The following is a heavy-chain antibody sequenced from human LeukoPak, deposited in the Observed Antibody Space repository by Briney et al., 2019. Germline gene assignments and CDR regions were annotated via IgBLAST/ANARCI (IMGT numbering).Heavy chain of an antibody. V-gene: IGHV4-34*01. Sequence: PSETLSLTCAVYGGSFSGYYWSWIRQPPGKGLEWIGEVNHRGISNYHPSLRSRVSISVGTSSNQFSLKLTSVTTADTAVYYCARRPPSMITSGGIVGHFDYWGPGTLVTVSS. CDR3: ARRPPSMITSGGIVGHFDY. CDR1: GGSFSGYY. J-gene: IGHJ4*02. D-gene: IGHD3-16*02. CDR2: VNHRGIS.